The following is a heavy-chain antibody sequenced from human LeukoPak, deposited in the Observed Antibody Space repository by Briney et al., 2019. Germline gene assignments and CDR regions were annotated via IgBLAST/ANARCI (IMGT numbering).Heavy chain of an antibody. CDR1: GYIFTGYH. D-gene: IGHD3-22*01. V-gene: IGHV1-2*02. CDR2: INPNSGDT. J-gene: IGHJ1*01. CDR3: ARGYYDSSDFEYLQH. Sequence: ASVKVSCKASGYIFTGYHMHWVRQAPGQGLEWMGWINPNSGDTNFAQKFQGRVTMTRDTSISTVYMELRRLRSDDTAVFYCARGYYDSSDFEYLQHWGQGTLVTVSS.